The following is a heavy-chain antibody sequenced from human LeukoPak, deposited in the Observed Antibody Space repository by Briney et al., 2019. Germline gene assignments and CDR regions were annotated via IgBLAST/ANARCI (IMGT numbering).Heavy chain of an antibody. Sequence: GVSVRLSCAASGFTFISYAMHWVRQAPGKGLEWVAVISYDGSNKYYADSVKGRFTISRDNSKNTLYLQMNSLRAEDTAVYYCARGGSGSYYYFDYWGQGTLVTVSS. V-gene: IGHV3-30-3*01. J-gene: IGHJ4*02. CDR3: ARGGSGSYYYFDY. CDR2: ISYDGSNK. D-gene: IGHD3-10*01. CDR1: GFTFISYA.